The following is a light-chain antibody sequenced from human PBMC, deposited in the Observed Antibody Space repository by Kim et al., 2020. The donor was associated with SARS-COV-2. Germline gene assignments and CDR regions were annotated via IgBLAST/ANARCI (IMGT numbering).Light chain of an antibody. Sequence: QSVLAQPPSASGTAGQSVTIPCSGSTPNIHTNTMNWYQQLPGTAPKLLIHSNSQRPSGVPDRFSGSKSGTSASLAISGLQSEDEADYYCAIWDDSLHAWVRGGGTQLTVL. J-gene: IGLJ3*02. V-gene: IGLV1-44*01. CDR1: TPNIHTNT. CDR3: AIWDDSLHAWV. CDR2: SNS.